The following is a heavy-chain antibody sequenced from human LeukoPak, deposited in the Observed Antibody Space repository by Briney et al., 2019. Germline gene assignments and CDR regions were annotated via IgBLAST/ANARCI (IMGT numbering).Heavy chain of an antibody. CDR2: ISGSGGST. D-gene: IGHD2-21*01. CDR1: GFTFSSYA. Sequence: GGSLRLSCAASGFTFSSYAMSWVRQAPGKGLEWVSVISGSGGSTYYADSVKGRFTISRDNSKSTLYLQMNSLRAEDTAVYYCAKDRGAWGGFPIDYWGQGTLVTVSS. V-gene: IGHV3-23*01. J-gene: IGHJ4*02. CDR3: AKDRGAWGGFPIDY.